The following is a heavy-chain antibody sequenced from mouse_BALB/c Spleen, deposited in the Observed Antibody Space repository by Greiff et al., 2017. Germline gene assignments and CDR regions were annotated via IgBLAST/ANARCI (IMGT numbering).Heavy chain of an antibody. CDR2: IYPGNSDT. D-gene: IGHD1-1*01. J-gene: IGHJ2*01. V-gene: IGHV1-5*01. Sequence: VQLQQSGTVLARPGASVKMSCKASGYSFTSYWMHWVKQRPGQGLEWIGAIYPGNSDTSYNQKFKGKAKLTAVTSASTAYMELSSLTNEDSAVYYCTSFTTVVGGYWGQGTTLTVSS. CDR3: TSFTTVVGGY. CDR1: GYSFTSYW.